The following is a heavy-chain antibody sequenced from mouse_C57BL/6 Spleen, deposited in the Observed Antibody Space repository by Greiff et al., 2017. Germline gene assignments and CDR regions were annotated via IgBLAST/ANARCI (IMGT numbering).Heavy chain of an antibody. CDR1: GFTFSDYG. CDR2: ISSGSSTI. Sequence: EVKLVESGGGLVKPGGSLKLSCAASGFTFSDYGMHWVRQAPEKGLEWVAYISSGSSTIYYADTVKGRFTISGDNAKNTLFLQMTSLRSEDTAMYYCASADLFLRSYYYSMDYWGQGTSVTVSS. CDR3: ASADLFLRSYYYSMDY. J-gene: IGHJ4*01. D-gene: IGHD1-1*01. V-gene: IGHV5-17*01.